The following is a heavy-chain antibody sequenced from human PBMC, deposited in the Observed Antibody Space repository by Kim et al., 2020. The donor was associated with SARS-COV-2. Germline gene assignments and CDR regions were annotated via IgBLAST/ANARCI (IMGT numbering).Heavy chain of an antibody. Sequence: GVSRRLSCAASGFSISDYYMSWIRQAPGKGLEWLSYISNRGSFTTYADSVKGRFTISRDNAKNSLYLQMNSLRAEDTAVYYCARDTTSGSYSYYGMDVWGQGTTVTVSS. J-gene: IGHJ6*02. CDR2: ISNRGSFT. D-gene: IGHD3-16*02. CDR1: GFSISDYY. CDR3: ARDTTSGSYSYYGMDV. V-gene: IGHV3-11*05.